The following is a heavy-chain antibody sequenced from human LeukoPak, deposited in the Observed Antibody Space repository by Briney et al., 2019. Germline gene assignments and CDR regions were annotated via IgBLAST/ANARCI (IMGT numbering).Heavy chain of an antibody. CDR2: LYSGGNT. CDR1: GFTVSSND. Sequence: GGSLRLSCAASGFTVSSNDMNWVRQAPGKGLEWVSLLYSGGNTYYADSVKGRFTISRDNSDNTLYLQLDSLRAEDTAIYYCAGVMRGAFDIWGQGTLVTVSS. J-gene: IGHJ3*02. V-gene: IGHV3-53*01. CDR3: AGVMRGAFDI.